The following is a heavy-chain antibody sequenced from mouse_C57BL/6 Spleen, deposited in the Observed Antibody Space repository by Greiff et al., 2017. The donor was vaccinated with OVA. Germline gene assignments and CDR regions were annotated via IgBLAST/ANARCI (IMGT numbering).Heavy chain of an antibody. CDR2: IGPGSGST. Sequence: QVQLQQSGAELVKPGASVKISCKASGYTFTDYYINWVKQRPGQGLEWIGKIGPGSGSTYYNEKFKGKATLTADKSSSTAYMQLSSLTSEDSADDCGARSSHLLWYYKDYWGQGTTLTVSS. CDR3: ARSSHLLWYYKDY. J-gene: IGHJ2*01. V-gene: IGHV1-77*01. D-gene: IGHD2-10*01. CDR1: GYTFTDYY.